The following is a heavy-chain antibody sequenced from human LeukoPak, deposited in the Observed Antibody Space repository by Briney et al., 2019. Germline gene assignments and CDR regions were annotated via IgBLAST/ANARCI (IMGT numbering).Heavy chain of an antibody. CDR1: GFSFTTYY. Sequence: ASVKVSCKTSGFSFTTYYLHWVRQAPGQGLKWMAIINPSGGSTSYAQKFQGRVTMTRDTSTSTVYMELSSLRSEDTAVYYCASSRSMTTRFGYWGQGTLVTVSS. D-gene: IGHD4-11*01. CDR3: ASSRSMTTRFGY. CDR2: INPSGGST. J-gene: IGHJ4*02. V-gene: IGHV1-46*01.